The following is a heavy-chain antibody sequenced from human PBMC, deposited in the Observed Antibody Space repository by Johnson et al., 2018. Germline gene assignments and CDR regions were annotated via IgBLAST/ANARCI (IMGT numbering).Heavy chain of an antibody. CDR1: GGSFSVYY. D-gene: IGHD3-22*01. J-gene: IGHJ6*03. CDR3: PRGRYYYEPFYYRDV. V-gene: IGHV4-34*01. CDR2: INHSGST. Sequence: QVQLQQWGAGLLKPSETLSLTCAVYGGSFSVYYWSWIRQPPGKGLEWIGEINHSGSTNYHPSLKSRVTISVDTSKNQFSLKLSSVPAADTAVYYCPRGRYYYEPFYYRDVGVIGTTVTVAS.